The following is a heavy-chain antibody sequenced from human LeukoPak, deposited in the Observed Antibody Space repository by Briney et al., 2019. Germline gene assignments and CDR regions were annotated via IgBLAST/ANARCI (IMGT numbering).Heavy chain of an antibody. J-gene: IGHJ4*02. V-gene: IGHV3-30-3*01. Sequence: PRRSPRLFCAASGFTFSNYAIHWVRQAPGKGLEWVTLFSYDGNSKYYADSVKGRFTISRDNSKNTLYLQMNSLRADDSAVYYCARGKGQDSGYDYFLDYWGERTLVTVSS. CDR1: GFTFSNYA. CDR2: FSYDGNSK. D-gene: IGHD5-12*01. CDR3: ARGKGQDSGYDYFLDY.